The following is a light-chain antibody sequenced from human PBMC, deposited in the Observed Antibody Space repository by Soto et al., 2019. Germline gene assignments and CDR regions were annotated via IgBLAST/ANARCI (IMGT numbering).Light chain of an antibody. Sequence: EIVLTQSPGTLSLSPGERATHSCRASQSVSSSYLAWYQQKPGQAPRLLIYGASSRATGIPDRFSGSGSGTDFTLTISRLEPEDFAVYYCQQYGSSFRTFGQGTKLEIK. V-gene: IGKV3-20*01. CDR3: QQYGSSFRT. CDR2: GAS. CDR1: QSVSSSY. J-gene: IGKJ2*02.